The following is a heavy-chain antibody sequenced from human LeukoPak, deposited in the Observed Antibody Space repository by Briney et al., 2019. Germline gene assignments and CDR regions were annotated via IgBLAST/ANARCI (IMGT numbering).Heavy chain of an antibody. Sequence: GGSLRLSCAASGFTFSSYGMSWVRQAPGKGLEWVSAISGSGGSTYYADSVKGRFTISRDNAKNSLYLQMNSLRAEDTAVYYCARFGTNFDYWGQGTLVTVSS. CDR3: ARFGTNFDY. V-gene: IGHV3-23*01. D-gene: IGHD3-16*01. J-gene: IGHJ4*02. CDR1: GFTFSSYG. CDR2: ISGSGGST.